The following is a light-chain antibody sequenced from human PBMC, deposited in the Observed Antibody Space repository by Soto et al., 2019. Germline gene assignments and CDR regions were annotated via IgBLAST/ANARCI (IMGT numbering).Light chain of an antibody. J-gene: IGLJ3*02. V-gene: IGLV2-14*03. CDR1: SSDVGGYNY. Sequence: QSALTQPASVSGCPGQSIAISCTGTSSDVGGYNYVSWYQQHPGKAPKLMIYDVSNRPSGASNRFSGSKSGNTASLTISGLQAEDEADYYCSSYTSSSTVVFGGGTKVTVL. CDR3: SSYTSSSTVV. CDR2: DVS.